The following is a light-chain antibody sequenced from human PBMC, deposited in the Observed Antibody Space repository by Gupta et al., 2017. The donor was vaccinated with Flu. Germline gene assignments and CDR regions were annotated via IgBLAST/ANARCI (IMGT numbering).Light chain of an antibody. CDR2: EVS. J-gene: IGKJ2*02. CDR3: MRGKHPWT. Sequence: DVVMSQSPLSLSVTLGQAASISCRSSQSLVYKNGITYLTWLQQRPGQSPRRLIYEVSKRDSGVPDRFSGSGSVXDFTLKXSRGEDEDGGVYYCMRGKHPWTFGXGTRLEI. V-gene: IGKV2-30*01. CDR1: QSLVYKNGITY.